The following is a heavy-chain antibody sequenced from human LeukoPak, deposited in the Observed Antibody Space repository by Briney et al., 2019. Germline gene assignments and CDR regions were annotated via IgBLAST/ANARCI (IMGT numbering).Heavy chain of an antibody. J-gene: IGHJ3*02. Sequence: GGSLRLSCAASGFTFSSYSMNWVRQAPGKGLEWVSYISSSSSTIYYADSVKGRFTISRDNAKNSLYLQMNSLRDEDTAVYYCARPSASSGSYYTDALDIWGQGTMVTVSS. D-gene: IGHD3-10*01. V-gene: IGHV3-48*02. CDR2: ISSSSSTI. CDR3: ARPSASSGSYYTDALDI. CDR1: GFTFSSYS.